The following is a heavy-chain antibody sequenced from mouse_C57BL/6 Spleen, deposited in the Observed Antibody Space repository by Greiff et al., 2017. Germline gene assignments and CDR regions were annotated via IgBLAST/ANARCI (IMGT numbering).Heavy chain of an antibody. J-gene: IGHJ4*01. CDR1: GYAFTNYL. V-gene: IGHV1-54*01. Sequence: QVQLKQSGAELVRPGTSVKVSCKASGYAFTNYLIEWVKQRPGQGLEWIGVINPGSGGTNYNEKFKGKATLTADKSPSTAYMQLSSLTSEDSAVYFCASVGGYLGSCGGGRWGQGTSVTVSS. CDR3: ASVGGYLGSCGGGR. CDR2: INPGSGGT. D-gene: IGHD1-1*01.